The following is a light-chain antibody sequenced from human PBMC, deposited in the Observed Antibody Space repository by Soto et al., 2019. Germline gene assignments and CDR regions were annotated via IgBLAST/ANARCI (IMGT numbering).Light chain of an antibody. CDR1: QSINSY. Sequence: DIQMTQSPSSLSASLGDRVTITCRASQSINSYLNWHQQKPGKAPNLLIYAASSLQSGVPSRFSGSGSGTYFTLTISSLQPEDFATYYCQHGYSSPQTFGQGTKVEFK. CDR3: QHGYSSPQT. CDR2: AAS. J-gene: IGKJ1*01. V-gene: IGKV1-39*01.